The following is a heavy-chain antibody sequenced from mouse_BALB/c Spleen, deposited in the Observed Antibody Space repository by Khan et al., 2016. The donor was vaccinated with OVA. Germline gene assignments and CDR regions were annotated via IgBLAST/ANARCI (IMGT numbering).Heavy chain of an antibody. Sequence: EVPLQESGPGLVKPSQSLSLTCTVTGYSITSDYAWNWIRQYPGNKLEWMGYISYSGSTSYNPSLKSRISITRDTSKNQFFLQLNSVTTEDTGTYYCARGHYYGYGAMDYWGQGTSGTVSS. D-gene: IGHD1-2*01. CDR1: GYSITSDYA. V-gene: IGHV3-2*02. CDR2: ISYSGST. J-gene: IGHJ4*01. CDR3: ARGHYYGYGAMDY.